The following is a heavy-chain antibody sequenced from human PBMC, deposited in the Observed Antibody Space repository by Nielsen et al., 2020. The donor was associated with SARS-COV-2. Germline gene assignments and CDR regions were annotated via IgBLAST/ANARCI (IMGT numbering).Heavy chain of an antibody. D-gene: IGHD3-10*01. CDR2: ISWNSGSI. Sequence: SLKISCAASGFTFDDYDMHWVRQAPGKGLEWVSGISWNSGSIGYADSVKGRFTISRDNAKNSLYLQMNSLRAEDTALYYCAKLPMYGSGSYDDYWGQGTLVTVSS. CDR3: AKLPMYGSGSYDDY. CDR1: GFTFDDYD. J-gene: IGHJ4*02. V-gene: IGHV3-9*01.